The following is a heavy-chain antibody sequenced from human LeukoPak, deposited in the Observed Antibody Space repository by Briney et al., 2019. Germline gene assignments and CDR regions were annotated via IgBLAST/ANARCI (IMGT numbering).Heavy chain of an antibody. CDR1: GGSISSSSYY. J-gene: IGHJ4*02. CDR3: ARVPLPYDYVWGSYRYYFDY. Sequence: SETLSLTCTVSGGSISSSSYYWGWIRQPPGKGLEWIGSIYYSGSTYYNPSLKSRVTISVDTSKNQFSLKLSSVTAADTAVYYCARVPLPYDYVWGSYRYYFDYWGQGTLVTVSS. V-gene: IGHV4-39*01. D-gene: IGHD3-16*02. CDR2: IYYSGST.